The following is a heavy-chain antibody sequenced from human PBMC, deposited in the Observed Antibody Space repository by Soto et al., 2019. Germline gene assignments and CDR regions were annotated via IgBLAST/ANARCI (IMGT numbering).Heavy chain of an antibody. CDR2: ISSSGSTI. V-gene: IGHV3-11*01. CDR3: ASVNDDYGDYPPAY. Sequence: GGSLRLSCAASGFTFSDYYMSWIRQAPGKGLEWVSYISSSGSTIYYADSVKGRFSISRDNAKNSLYLQMNSLRAEDTAVYYCASVNDDYGDYPPAYWGQGTLVTVSS. CDR1: GFTFSDYY. D-gene: IGHD4-17*01. J-gene: IGHJ4*02.